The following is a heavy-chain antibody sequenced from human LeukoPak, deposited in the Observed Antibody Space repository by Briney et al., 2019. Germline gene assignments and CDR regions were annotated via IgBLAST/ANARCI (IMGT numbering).Heavy chain of an antibody. Sequence: PSETLSLTCAVYGGSFSGYYWSWIRQPPGKGLEWIGYIYYSGSTNYNPSLKSRVTISVDTSKNQFSLKLSSVTAADTAVYYCARVRSGWAIDYWGQGTLVTVSS. CDR2: IYYSGST. D-gene: IGHD6-19*01. CDR3: ARVRSGWAIDY. J-gene: IGHJ4*02. V-gene: IGHV4-59*01. CDR1: GGSFSGYY.